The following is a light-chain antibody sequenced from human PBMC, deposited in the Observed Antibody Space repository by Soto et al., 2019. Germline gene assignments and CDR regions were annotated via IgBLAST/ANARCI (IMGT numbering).Light chain of an antibody. J-gene: IGKJ1*01. CDR2: KAA. CDR1: PTISSW. V-gene: IGKV1-5*03. Sequence: DIQMTQSPSTLSGSVGDRVTITCRASPTISSWLAWYQQKPGKAPKLLIYKAATLKSGVPSRFSGSGSGTEFTLTINSLQPEDFATYSCLQHYSYPLTFGQGTKVDIK. CDR3: LQHYSYPLT.